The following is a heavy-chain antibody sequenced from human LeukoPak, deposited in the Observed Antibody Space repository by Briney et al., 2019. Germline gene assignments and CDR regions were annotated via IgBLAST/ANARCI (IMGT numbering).Heavy chain of an antibody. V-gene: IGHV3-48*03. J-gene: IGHJ4*02. Sequence: PGGSLRLSCAASGFTFSSYEMNWVRQAPGKGLEWVSYMSSSGSTIYYPDSVKGRFTISRHTAKNSLYLQMNSLRAEDTAVYYCARVLMVRGVITHYFDYWGQGTLVTVSS. CDR2: MSSSGSTI. D-gene: IGHD3-10*01. CDR3: ARVLMVRGVITHYFDY. CDR1: GFTFSSYE.